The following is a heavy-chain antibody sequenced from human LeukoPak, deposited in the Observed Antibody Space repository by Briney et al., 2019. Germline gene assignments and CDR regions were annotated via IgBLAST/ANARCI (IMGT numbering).Heavy chain of an antibody. D-gene: IGHD6-13*01. Sequence: VASVKVSCKASGGTFSSYAISWVRQAPGQGLEWMGGIIPIFGTANYAQKFQGRVTITTDESTSTAHMELSSLRSEDTAVFYCAREDSSSTPTGFDPWGQGTLVTVSS. J-gene: IGHJ5*02. CDR2: IIPIFGTA. CDR3: AREDSSSTPTGFDP. CDR1: GGTFSSYA. V-gene: IGHV1-69*05.